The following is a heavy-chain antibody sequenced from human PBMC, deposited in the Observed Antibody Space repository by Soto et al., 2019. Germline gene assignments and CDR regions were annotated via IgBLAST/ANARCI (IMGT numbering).Heavy chain of an antibody. Sequence: QVQLQQWGAGLLKPSETLSLTCAVYGGSFSGYYWSWIRQPPGKGLEWIGEINHSGSTNYNPSLKSRVTISVDTSKNQFSLKLSSVTAADTAVYYCARTYGSGSYGGFDYWGQGTLVTVSS. CDR3: ARTYGSGSYGGFDY. V-gene: IGHV4-34*01. J-gene: IGHJ4*02. D-gene: IGHD3-10*01. CDR2: INHSGST. CDR1: GGSFSGYY.